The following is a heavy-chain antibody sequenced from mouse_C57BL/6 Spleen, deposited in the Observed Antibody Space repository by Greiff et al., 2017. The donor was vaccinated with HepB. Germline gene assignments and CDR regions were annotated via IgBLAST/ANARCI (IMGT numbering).Heavy chain of an antibody. V-gene: IGHV1-50*01. CDR2: IDPSDSYT. CDR3: ARSSRGYDVGYFDY. Sequence: VQLQQPGAELVKPGASVKLSCKASGYTFTSYWMQWVKQRPGQGLEWIGEIDPSDSYTNYNQKFKGKATLTVDTSSSTAYMQLSSLTSEDSAVYYCARSSRGYDVGYFDYWGQGTTLTVSS. D-gene: IGHD2-2*01. CDR1: GYTFTSYW. J-gene: IGHJ2*01.